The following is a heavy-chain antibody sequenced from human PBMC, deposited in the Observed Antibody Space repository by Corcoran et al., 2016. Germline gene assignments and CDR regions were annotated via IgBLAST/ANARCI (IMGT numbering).Heavy chain of an antibody. V-gene: IGHV3-21*01. D-gene: IGHD2-2*01. J-gene: IGHJ6*02. CDR2: ISSSSSYI. CDR1: GFTFSSYS. Sequence: EVQLVESGGGLVKPGGSLRLSCAASGFTFSSYSMNWVRQAPGKGLEWVSSISSSSSYIYYADSVKGRFTISRDNAKNSLYLQMNSLRAEDTAVYYCARVSVPADYDYGMDVWGQGTTVTVSS. CDR3: ARVSVPADYDYGMDV.